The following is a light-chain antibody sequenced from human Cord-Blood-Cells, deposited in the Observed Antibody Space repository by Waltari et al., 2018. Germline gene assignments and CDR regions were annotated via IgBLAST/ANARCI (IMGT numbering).Light chain of an antibody. J-gene: IGKJ2*01. CDR1: QSLLHSDGKTY. V-gene: IGKV2D-29*02. CDR3: MQSIQLYT. CDR2: EGA. Sequence: DIVMTQTPLSLSVTPGQPASISCKSSQSLLHSDGKTYLYWYLQKPGQSPQLLIYEGANRFSGVPDRFSGSGSGTEFTLKIRRVEAEDVGVYYCMQSIQLYTFGQGTKLEIK.